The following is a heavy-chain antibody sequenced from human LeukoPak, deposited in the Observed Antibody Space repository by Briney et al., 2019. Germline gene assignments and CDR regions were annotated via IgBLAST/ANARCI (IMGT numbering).Heavy chain of an antibody. Sequence: GGSLRLSCAASGFTFSTYAVNWVRQAPGKGLEWVSTISGSGDSTYYADSVKGRFTISRDNSKDTLYLQMSSVRVDDTAVYYCARVGAAAADYWGQGTLVTVSS. CDR1: GFTFSTYA. D-gene: IGHD6-13*01. CDR3: ARVGAAAADY. V-gene: IGHV3-23*01. CDR2: ISGSGDST. J-gene: IGHJ4*02.